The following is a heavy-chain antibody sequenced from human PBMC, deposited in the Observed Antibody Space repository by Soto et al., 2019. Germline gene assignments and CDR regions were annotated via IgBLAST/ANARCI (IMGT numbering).Heavy chain of an antibody. D-gene: IGHD2-2*01. CDR1: GFTFSNAW. V-gene: IGHV3-15*07. J-gene: IGHJ4*02. CDR3: TTDHLVGPDINWFVRTTTDY. CDR2: IKSKTDGGTT. Sequence: GGSLRLSCAASGFTFSNAWMNWVRQAPGKGLEWVGRIKSKTDGGTTDYAAPVKGRFTISRDDSKNTLYLQMNSLKTEDTAVYYCTTDHLVGPDINWFVRTTTDYWGQGTLVTVSS.